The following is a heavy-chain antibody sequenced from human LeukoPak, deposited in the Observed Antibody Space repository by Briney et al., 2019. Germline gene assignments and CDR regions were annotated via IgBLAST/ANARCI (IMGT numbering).Heavy chain of an antibody. CDR2: ISSSGSTI. D-gene: IGHD6-19*01. V-gene: IGHV3-11*04. Sequence: GGSLRLSCAASGFTFSDYYMSWIRQAPGKGLEWVSYISSSGSTIYYADSVKGRFTISRDNAKNSLYLQMNSLRAEDTAVYYCARAPAYSSGWGVYYYYMDVWGKGTTVTVSS. CDR3: ARAPAYSSGWGVYYYYMDV. CDR1: GFTFSDYY. J-gene: IGHJ6*03.